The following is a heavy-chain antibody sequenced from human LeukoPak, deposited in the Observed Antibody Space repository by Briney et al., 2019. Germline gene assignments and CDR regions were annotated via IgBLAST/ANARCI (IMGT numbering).Heavy chain of an antibody. CDR3: ARADYGDYQFDY. CDR1: GGTFSSHA. J-gene: IGHJ4*02. V-gene: IGHV1-69*13. CDR2: IIPIFGTA. D-gene: IGHD4-17*01. Sequence: SVKVSCKASGGTFSSHAISWVRQAPGQGLEWMGGIIPIFGTANYAQKFQGRVTITADESTSTAYMELSSLRSEDTAVYYCARADYGDYQFDYWGQGTLVTVSS.